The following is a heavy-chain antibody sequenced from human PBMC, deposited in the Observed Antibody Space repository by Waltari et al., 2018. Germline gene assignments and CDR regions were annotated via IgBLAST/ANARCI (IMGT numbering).Heavy chain of an antibody. D-gene: IGHD6-13*01. CDR1: SGSISDFY. V-gene: IGHV4-4*07. J-gene: IGHJ6*03. CDR3: ARDIAAADPYSYFYYMDV. CDR2: IYTSGTI. Sequence: QVQLQESGPGLVKPSETLSLTCTVSSGSISDFYWSWIRQPAGKGLEWIGRIYTSGTINSNPSLSSRVTMSVDTSKNQFSLKLSSVTAADTAVYYCARDIAAADPYSYFYYMDVWGKGTTVTVSS.